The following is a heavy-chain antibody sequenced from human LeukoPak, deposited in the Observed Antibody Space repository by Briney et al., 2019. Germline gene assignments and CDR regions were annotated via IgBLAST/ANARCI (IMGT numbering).Heavy chain of an antibody. CDR2: MHSDDTT. Sequence: PGGSLTLSCAASGLTVSNNYINLVRQAPGKGLEWVSVMHSDDTTYYADSVKGRFTISRDNFKNTLYLQMNTLRVEDTGVYYCASDRGYGGNSGDYWGQGTLVSVSS. J-gene: IGHJ4*02. D-gene: IGHD4-23*01. CDR3: ASDRGYGGNSGDY. CDR1: GLTVSNNY. V-gene: IGHV3-66*01.